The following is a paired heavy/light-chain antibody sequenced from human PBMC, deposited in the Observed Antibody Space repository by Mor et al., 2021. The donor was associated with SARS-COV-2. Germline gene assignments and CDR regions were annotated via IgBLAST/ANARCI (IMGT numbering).Heavy chain of an antibody. CDR3: ARGHYGMGV. CDR1: GFTFSSHW. CDR2: INQDGSEK. Sequence: EVQLEESGGGMVQPGGSLKLSCAASGFTFSSHWMSWVRQAPGKGLEWVANINQDGSEKHFVDSVKGRFTTSRDNAQNSLYLQMNSLRAEDTAVYYCARGHYGMGVWGQGTTVTVSS. J-gene: IGHJ6*02. V-gene: IGHV3-7*04.
Light chain of an antibody. V-gene: IGKV4-1*01. Sequence: DIVMTQSPDSLAVSLGERATINCKSSQSVFFSSTNKNHLAWYQQKAGQPPKLLTYWASTRGSGVPDRFSGSGSGTDFTLTISSLQAEDVAVYYCQQYYSIPRTFGQGTKVEIK. CDR1: QSVFFSSTNKNH. CDR2: WAS. CDR3: QQYYSIPRT. J-gene: IGKJ1*01.